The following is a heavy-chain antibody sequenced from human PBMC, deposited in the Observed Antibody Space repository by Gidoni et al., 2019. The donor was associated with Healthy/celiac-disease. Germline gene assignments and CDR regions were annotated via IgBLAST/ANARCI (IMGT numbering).Heavy chain of an antibody. CDR2: ISSSSSYI. Sequence: EVQLVESGGGLVKPGGSLRLSCSASDFTFRTYTMTWLRQAPGKGLEWVSTISSSSSYIYYADSVKGRFTISRDNAKNSLYLQMNSLRAEDTAVYYCVRVGAAAGTDALDIWGKGTMVTVSS. CDR3: VRVGAAAGTDALDI. V-gene: IGHV3-21*01. J-gene: IGHJ3*02. CDR1: DFTFRTYT. D-gene: IGHD6-13*01.